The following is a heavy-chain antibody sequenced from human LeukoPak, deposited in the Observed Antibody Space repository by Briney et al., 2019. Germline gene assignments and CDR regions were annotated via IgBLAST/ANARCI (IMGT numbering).Heavy chain of an antibody. Sequence: ASVKVSCKASGGTFSSYAISWVRQAPGQGLEWMGRIIPIFGTANYAQKFQGRVTITADKSTGTAYMELSSLRSGDTAVYYCARAVTRGDSSGYYYWGQGTLVTVSS. J-gene: IGHJ4*02. V-gene: IGHV1-69*06. CDR2: IIPIFGTA. CDR3: ARAVTRGDSSGYYY. CDR1: GGTFSSYA. D-gene: IGHD3-22*01.